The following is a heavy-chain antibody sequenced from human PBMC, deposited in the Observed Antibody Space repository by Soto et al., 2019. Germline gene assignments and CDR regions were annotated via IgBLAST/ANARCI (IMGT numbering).Heavy chain of an antibody. J-gene: IGHJ4*02. CDR2: IIPIFGTA. V-gene: IGHV1-69*13. CDR1: GGTFSSYA. CDR3: ARVTPRYFDRVGVYYFDY. D-gene: IGHD3-9*01. Sequence: GASVKVSCKASGGTFSSYAISWVRQAPGQGLEWMGGIIPIFGTANYAQKFQGRVTITADESTSTAYMELSSLRSEDTAVYYCARVTPRYFDRVGVYYFDYWGQGTLVTVSS.